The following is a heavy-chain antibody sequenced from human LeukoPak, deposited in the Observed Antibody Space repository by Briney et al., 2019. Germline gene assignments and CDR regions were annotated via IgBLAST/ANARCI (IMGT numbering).Heavy chain of an antibody. CDR1: GGSFSGYY. CDR3: ATTPYYYDSSGYSLGDY. J-gene: IGHJ4*02. V-gene: IGHV4-34*01. Sequence: SETLPLTCAVYGGSFSGYYWSWIRQPPGKGLEWIGEINHSGSTNYNPSLKSRVTISVDTSKNQFSLKLSSVTAADTAVYYCATTPYYYDSSGYSLGDYWGQGTLVTVSS. CDR2: INHSGST. D-gene: IGHD3-22*01.